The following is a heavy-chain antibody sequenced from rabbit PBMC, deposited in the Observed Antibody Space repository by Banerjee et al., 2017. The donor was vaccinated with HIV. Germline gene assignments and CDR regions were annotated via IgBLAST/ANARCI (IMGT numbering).Heavy chain of an antibody. CDR1: GFSFSSSHY. CDR2: IGTGSSST. V-gene: IGHV1S43*01. D-gene: IGHD6-1*01. J-gene: IGHJ4*01. Sequence: QEQLVESGGGLVKPGASLTLTCTASGFSFSSSHYMCWVRQAPGKGLEWIGCIGTGSSSTYYASWAKGRFTITRSTSLNTVTLQLNSLTAADTATYFCARAAGYAGYGFATGFNLWGPGTLVTVS. CDR3: ARAAGYAGYGFATGFNL.